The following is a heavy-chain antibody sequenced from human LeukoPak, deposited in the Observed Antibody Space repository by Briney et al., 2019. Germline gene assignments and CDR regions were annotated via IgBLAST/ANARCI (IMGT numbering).Heavy chain of an antibody. CDR2: IKHDGSEK. CDR3: ARQRQPGDWALAY. D-gene: IGHD6-25*01. Sequence: GGSLRLSYAASGFTFSSAWMTWVRQAPGRGLGWVANIKHDGSEKYYVDSVKGRFTISRDNAKNSLYLQMISLRVEDTAVYYCARQRQPGDWALAYWGQGTLVTVSS. J-gene: IGHJ4*02. V-gene: IGHV3-7*01. CDR1: GFTFSSAW.